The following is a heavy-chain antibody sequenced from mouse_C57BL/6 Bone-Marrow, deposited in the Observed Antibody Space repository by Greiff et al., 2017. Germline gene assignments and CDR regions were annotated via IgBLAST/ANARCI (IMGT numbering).Heavy chain of an antibody. Sequence: VMLVESGGGLVKPGGSQKLSCAASGFTFSDYGMHWVRQAPEKGLEWVAYISSGSSTIYYADTVKGRFTISRDNAKNTLFLQMTSLRSEDTAMYYCARPPPYYYAMDYWGQGTSVTVSS. J-gene: IGHJ4*01. V-gene: IGHV5-17*01. CDR3: ARPPPYYYAMDY. CDR2: ISSGSSTI. CDR1: GFTFSDYG.